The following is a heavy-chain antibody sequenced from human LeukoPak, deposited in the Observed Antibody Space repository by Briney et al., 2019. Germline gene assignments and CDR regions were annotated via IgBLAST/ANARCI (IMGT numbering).Heavy chain of an antibody. D-gene: IGHD4-17*01. J-gene: IGHJ4*02. Sequence: SETLSLTCTVSGGSISSYYWSWIRQPPGKGLEWIGRIYTSGSTNYNPSLKSRVTISVDTSKNQFSLKLSSVTAADTAVYYCARGLDDYGDLGAFNEWGQGTLVTVSS. CDR3: ARGLDDYGDLGAFNE. V-gene: IGHV4-4*07. CDR1: GGSISSYY. CDR2: IYTSGST.